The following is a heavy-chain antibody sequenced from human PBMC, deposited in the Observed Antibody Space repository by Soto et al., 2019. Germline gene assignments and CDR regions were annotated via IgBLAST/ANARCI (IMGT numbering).Heavy chain of an antibody. V-gene: IGHV4-30-4*01. Sequence: SETLSLTCTVSGGSISSGDYYWSWIRQPPGKGLEWIGYIYYSGSTYYNPSLKSRVTISVDTSKNQFSLKLSSVTAADTAVYYCARRGEMEAFDYWGQGTLVTVSS. CDR1: GGSISSGDYY. CDR3: ARRGEMEAFDY. D-gene: IGHD3-16*01. J-gene: IGHJ4*02. CDR2: IYYSGST.